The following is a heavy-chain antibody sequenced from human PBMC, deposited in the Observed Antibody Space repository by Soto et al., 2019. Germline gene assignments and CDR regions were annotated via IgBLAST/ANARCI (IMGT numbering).Heavy chain of an antibody. CDR2: IYYSGSI. CDR3: ARGNYYDSSGYYPPYFQH. V-gene: IGHV4-61*01. Sequence: QVQLQESGPGLVKPSETLSLTCTVSGGSVSSGSYYWSWIRQPPGKGLEWIGYIYYSGSINYNPSLKSRVTISVDTSKNQFSLKLSSVTAADTAVYYCARGNYYDSSGYYPPYFQHWGQGTLVTVSS. D-gene: IGHD3-22*01. J-gene: IGHJ1*01. CDR1: GGSVSSGSYY.